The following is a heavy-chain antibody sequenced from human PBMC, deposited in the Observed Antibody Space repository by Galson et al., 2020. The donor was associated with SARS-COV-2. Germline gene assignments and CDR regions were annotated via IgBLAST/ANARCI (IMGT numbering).Heavy chain of an antibody. V-gene: IGHV3-23*01. D-gene: IGHD6-19*01. J-gene: IGHJ4*02. Sequence: TGGSLRLSCAASGFNFSIYAMTWVRQAPGKGLEWVSTISNSGGGTYYKDSVKGRFTISRDNSKNTLYLQMKRLRGEDTAVYYCASLFYADRAVAGPFDYWGQGTAVTVSS. CDR2: ISNSGGGT. CDR3: ASLFYADRAVAGPFDY. CDR1: GFNFSIYA.